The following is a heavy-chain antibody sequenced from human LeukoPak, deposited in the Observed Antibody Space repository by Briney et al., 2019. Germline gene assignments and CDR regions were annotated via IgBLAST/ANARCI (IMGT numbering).Heavy chain of an antibody. D-gene: IGHD2-15*01. Sequence: PSGTLSLTCAVSGGSISSSNWWSWVRQPPGKGLEWIGEIYHSGSTNYNPSLKSRVTISVDKSKNQFSLKLSAVTAADTAVYYCARVAVVDYYYYYMDVWGKGTTVTVSS. CDR3: ARVAVVDYYYYYMDV. V-gene: IGHV4-4*02. CDR1: GGSISSSNW. CDR2: IYHSGST. J-gene: IGHJ6*03.